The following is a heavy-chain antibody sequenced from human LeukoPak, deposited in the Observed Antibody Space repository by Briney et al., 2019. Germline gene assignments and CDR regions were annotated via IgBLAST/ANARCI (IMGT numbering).Heavy chain of an antibody. CDR2: IYHSGST. J-gene: IGHJ1*01. V-gene: IGHV4-4*02. D-gene: IGHD6-13*01. CDR1: GGSISSSNW. Sequence: PSETLSLTCAVSGGSISSSNWWRWVRPPPGKGLEWIGEIYHSGSTNYNPSLKSRVTMSVDKSKNQFSLKLTSVTAADTAVYYCASSRAAAGLDFQHWGQGTLVTVSS. CDR3: ASSRAAAGLDFQH.